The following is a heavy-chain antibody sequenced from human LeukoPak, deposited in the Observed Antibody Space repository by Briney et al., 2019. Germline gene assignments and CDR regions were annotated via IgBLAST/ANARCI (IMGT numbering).Heavy chain of an antibody. V-gene: IGHV3-23*01. Sequence: GGSLRLSCAASGFTFSSYGMTWVRQAPGKGLEWVSVISGSGGSTNYADSVKGRFTISRDNSKNTLYLQMNSLRAEDTAVYYCPKDRGRAVAGSEFDYWGQGTLVTVSS. CDR2: ISGSGGST. J-gene: IGHJ4*02. CDR3: PKDRGRAVAGSEFDY. D-gene: IGHD6-19*01. CDR1: GFTFSSYG.